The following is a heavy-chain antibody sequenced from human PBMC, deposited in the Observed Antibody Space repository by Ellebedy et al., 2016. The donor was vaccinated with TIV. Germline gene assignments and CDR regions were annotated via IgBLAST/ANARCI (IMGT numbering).Heavy chain of an antibody. J-gene: IGHJ6*02. Sequence: ASVKVSXXASGYTFTSYGISWVRQAPGQGLEWMGWISAYNGNTNYAQKLQGRVTMTTDTSTSTAYMELRSLRSDDTAVYYCARGLHDSSGYYYVGNYYYGMDVWGQGTTVTVSS. CDR3: ARGLHDSSGYYYVGNYYYGMDV. D-gene: IGHD3-22*01. V-gene: IGHV1-18*01. CDR2: ISAYNGNT. CDR1: GYTFTSYG.